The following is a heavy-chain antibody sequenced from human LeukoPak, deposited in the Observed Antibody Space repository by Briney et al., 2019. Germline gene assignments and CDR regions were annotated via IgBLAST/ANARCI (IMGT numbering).Heavy chain of an antibody. CDR2: IWNAGTNT. CDR3: AGDTPPGGDYYFDY. CDR1: GFSFSTYG. V-gene: IGHV3-33*01. Sequence: GGSLRLSCAASGFSFSTYGMHWVRQAPGKGLEWVALIWNAGTNTYYADSVKGRFTISRDNSKNTLYLQMNSLRAEDTAVYYCAGDTPPGGDYYFDYWGRGTLVIVSS. D-gene: IGHD3-16*01. J-gene: IGHJ4*02.